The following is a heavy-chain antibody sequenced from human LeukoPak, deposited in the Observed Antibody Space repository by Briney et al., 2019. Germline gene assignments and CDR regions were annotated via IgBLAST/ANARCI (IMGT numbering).Heavy chain of an antibody. CDR2: IYYSGST. CDR3: ARESIAATARMGY. Sequence: SETLSLTCTVSGGSISSGDYYWSWIRQPPGKGLEWIGYIYYSGSTYYNPSLKSRVTISVDTSKNQFSLKLSSVTAADTAVYYCARESIAATARMGYWGQGTLVTVSS. CDR1: GGSISSGDYY. V-gene: IGHV4-30-4*08. D-gene: IGHD6-13*01. J-gene: IGHJ4*02.